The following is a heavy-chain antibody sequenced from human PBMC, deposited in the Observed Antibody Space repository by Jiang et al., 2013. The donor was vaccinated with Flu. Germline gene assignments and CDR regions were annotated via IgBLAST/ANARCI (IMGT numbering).Heavy chain of an antibody. CDR3: VKVSYYGSGVFDY. D-gene: IGHD3-10*01. J-gene: IGHJ4*02. Sequence: SCAASGFTFDGYTMHWVRQAPGKGLEWVSLITWDGSSTYYADSVKGRFTISRDNSKNSLYLQMNSLRTEDTALYYCVKVSYYGSGVFDYWGQGTLVTVSS. CDR1: GFTFDGYT. V-gene: IGHV3-43*01. CDR2: ITWDGSST.